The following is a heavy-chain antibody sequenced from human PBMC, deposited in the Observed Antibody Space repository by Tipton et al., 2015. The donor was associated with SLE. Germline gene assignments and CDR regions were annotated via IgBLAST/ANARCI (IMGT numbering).Heavy chain of an antibody. V-gene: IGHV4-39*01. J-gene: IGHJ4*02. CDR2: IYYSGRT. CDR1: GGSISSSSYY. D-gene: IGHD6-6*01. Sequence: TLSLTCTVSGGSISSSSYYWGWIRQPPGKGLEWIGSIYYSGRTYYNPSLKSRVTISVDTSKNQFSLRLSSVTAADTAVYYCARRRITARPGLDYWGQGTLVTVSS. CDR3: ARRRITARPGLDY.